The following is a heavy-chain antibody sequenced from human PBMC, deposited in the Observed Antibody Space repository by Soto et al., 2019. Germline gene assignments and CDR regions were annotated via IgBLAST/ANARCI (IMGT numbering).Heavy chain of an antibody. D-gene: IGHD3-3*01. Sequence: PSETLSLTCTVSGGSISSYYWSWIRQPPGKGLEWIGYIYYSGSTNYNPSLKSRVTISVDTPKNQFSLKLSSVTAADTAVYYCARGLLYYDFWSGQGLYYYYMDVWGKGTTVTVSS. V-gene: IGHV4-59*08. CDR2: IYYSGST. CDR1: GGSISSYY. J-gene: IGHJ6*03. CDR3: ARGLLYYDFWSGQGLYYYYMDV.